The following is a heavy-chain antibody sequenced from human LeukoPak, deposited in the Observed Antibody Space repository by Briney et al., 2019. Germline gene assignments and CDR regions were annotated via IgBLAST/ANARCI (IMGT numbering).Heavy chain of an antibody. CDR1: GYTFTSYH. V-gene: IGHV1-46*01. CDR3: VITTYYYDSSGHHANWFDP. J-gene: IGHJ5*02. Sequence: ASVKVSCKASGYTFTSYHMHWVRQAPGQGLEWMGLINPSGGSTSYAQKFQGRVTMTRDTSTGTVYMELSSLRSEDTAVYYCVITTYYYDSSGHHANWFDPWGQGTLVTVSS. CDR2: INPSGGST. D-gene: IGHD3-22*01.